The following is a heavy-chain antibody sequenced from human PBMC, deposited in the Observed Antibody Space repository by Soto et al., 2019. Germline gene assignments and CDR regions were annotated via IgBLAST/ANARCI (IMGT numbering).Heavy chain of an antibody. CDR2: IWYDGSNK. D-gene: IGHD3-9*01. Sequence: LSLSCAASGFTFSSYGMHWVRQAPGKGLEWVAVIWYDGSNKYYADSVKGRFTISRDNSKNTLYLQMNSLRAEDTAVYYCARDRGFDILTGLDYWGQGTLVTVSS. J-gene: IGHJ4*02. V-gene: IGHV3-33*01. CDR1: GFTFSSYG. CDR3: ARDRGFDILTGLDY.